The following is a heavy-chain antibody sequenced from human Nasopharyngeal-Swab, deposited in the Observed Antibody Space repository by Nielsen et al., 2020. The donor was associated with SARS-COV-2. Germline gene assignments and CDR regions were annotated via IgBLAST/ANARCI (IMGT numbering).Heavy chain of an antibody. J-gene: IGHJ4*02. Sequence: GESLKISCAASGFTFSSYGMHWARQAPGKGLEWVAVISYDGSNKYYADSVKGRFTISRDNSKNTLYLQMNSLRAEDTAVYYCAKLSVGATSLFDYWGQGTLVTVSS. D-gene: IGHD1-26*01. CDR3: AKLSVGATSLFDY. CDR1: GFTFSSYG. CDR2: ISYDGSNK. V-gene: IGHV3-30*18.